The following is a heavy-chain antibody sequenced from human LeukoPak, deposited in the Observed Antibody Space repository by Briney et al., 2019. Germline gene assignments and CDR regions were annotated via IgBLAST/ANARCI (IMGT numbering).Heavy chain of an antibody. CDR1: GFTFSSYS. V-gene: IGHV3-21*01. Sequence: PGGSLRLSCAASGFTFSSYSMNWVRQAPGKGLEWVSSISSSSSHIYYADSVKGRFTTSRDNAKNSLYLQMNSLRAEDTAVYYCARSYSGSYYADYWGQGTLVTVSS. CDR3: ARSYSGSYYADY. CDR2: ISSSSSHI. J-gene: IGHJ4*02. D-gene: IGHD1-26*01.